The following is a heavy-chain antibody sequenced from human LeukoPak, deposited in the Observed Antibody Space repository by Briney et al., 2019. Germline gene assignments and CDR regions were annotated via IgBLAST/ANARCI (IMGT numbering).Heavy chain of an antibody. J-gene: IGHJ3*02. V-gene: IGHV4-4*07. CDR1: GGSISSYY. CDR3: ARGPVAGTLDAFDI. CDR2: IYTSGST. Sequence: SETLSLTCTVSGGSISSYYWSWIRQPAGKGLEWIGRIYTSGSTNYNPSLKSRVTISVDTSKNHFSLKLSSVTAADTAVYYCARGPVAGTLDAFDIWGQGTMVTVPS. D-gene: IGHD6-19*01.